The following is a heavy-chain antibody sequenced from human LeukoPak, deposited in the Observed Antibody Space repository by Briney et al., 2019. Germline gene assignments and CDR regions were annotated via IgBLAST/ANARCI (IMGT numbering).Heavy chain of an antibody. CDR3: ARDGVAYNGYTFIDS. D-gene: IGHD5-18*01. V-gene: IGHV3-33*01. Sequence: GGSLRLSCAASGFTFNHYAMQWVRQAPGKGLEWVAVIWSDGNTQYYADSVRGRFTVSRDNSKNTLYLQMNSLRAEDTAVYYCARDGVAYNGYTFIDSWGLGTLVTVSS. CDR1: GFTFNHYA. CDR2: IWSDGNTQ. J-gene: IGHJ4*02.